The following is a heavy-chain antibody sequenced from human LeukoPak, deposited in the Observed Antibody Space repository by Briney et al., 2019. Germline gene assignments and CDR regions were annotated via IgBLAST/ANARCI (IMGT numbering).Heavy chain of an antibody. J-gene: IGHJ4*02. CDR1: GFTFSSYA. CDR2: ISGSGGST. V-gene: IGHV3-23*01. Sequence: PGGSLRLSCAASGFTFSSYAMSWVRQAPGKGLEWVSAISGSGGSTYYADSVKGRFTISRDNSKSTLYLQMNSLRAEDTAVYYCAKALLGAPTFDYWGQGTLVTVSS. CDR3: AKALLGAPTFDY. D-gene: IGHD1-26*01.